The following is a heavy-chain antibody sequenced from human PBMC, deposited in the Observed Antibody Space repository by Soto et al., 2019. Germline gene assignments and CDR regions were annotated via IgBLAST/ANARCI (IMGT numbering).Heavy chain of an antibody. CDR2: ISWNSGSI. V-gene: IGHV3-9*01. Sequence: EVQLVESGGGLVQPGRSLRLSCAASEFIFDDYAMHWVRQAPEKGVEWVSGISWNSGSIGYADSVKGRFTISRDNAKNSLYVQMNSQRPEDTALYYCANGVSGLYSASVDYWGQGTLVIVSS. D-gene: IGHD3-10*02. CDR1: EFIFDDYA. CDR3: ANGVSGLYSASVDY. J-gene: IGHJ4*02.